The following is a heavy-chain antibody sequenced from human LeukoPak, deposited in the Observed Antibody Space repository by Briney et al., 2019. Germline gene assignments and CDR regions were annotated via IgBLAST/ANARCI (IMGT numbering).Heavy chain of an antibody. CDR1: SDSISIYY. CDR2: IYYSGTT. Sequence: SETLSLTCTVSSDSISIYYWSWIRQPPGKGLEWIGYIYYSGTTKYHPSLKRRVTISIDTSKNQFSLKLSSVTAADTAVYSCPKVMGSDRGGAFDIWGQGTMVPVSS. CDR3: PKVMGSDRGGAFDI. J-gene: IGHJ3*02. V-gene: IGHV4-59*01. D-gene: IGHD3-16*01.